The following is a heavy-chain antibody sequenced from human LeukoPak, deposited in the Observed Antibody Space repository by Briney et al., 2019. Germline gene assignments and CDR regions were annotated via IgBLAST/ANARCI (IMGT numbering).Heavy chain of an antibody. J-gene: IGHJ6*02. CDR3: ARVRGQMVTNYDILTGYYIPPSTYYYYGMDV. D-gene: IGHD3-9*01. CDR2: IYYSGST. CDR1: GGSISSGGYY. Sequence: PSETLSLTCTVSGGSISSGGYYWSWIRQHPGKGLEWIGYIYYSGSTYYNPSLKSRVTISVDTSKNQFSLKLSSVTAADTAVYYCARVRGQMVTNYDILTGYYIPPSTYYYYGMDVWGQGTTVTVSS. V-gene: IGHV4-31*03.